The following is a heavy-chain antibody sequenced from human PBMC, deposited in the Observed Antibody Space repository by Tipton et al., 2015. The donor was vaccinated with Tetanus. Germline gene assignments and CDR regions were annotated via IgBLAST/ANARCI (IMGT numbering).Heavy chain of an antibody. CDR1: GGSMSGSGHY. V-gene: IGHV4-39*07. D-gene: IGHD6-13*01. J-gene: IGHJ5*02. Sequence: TLSLTCIVSGGSMSGSGHYGAWVRQSPGKGLEWIGSISYSGRTYYSPSLKSRVTMSVDTSKNQFSLRLTSVTVADTAVYYCARDPGIASAGLWFDPWGQGTLVTVSS. CDR2: ISYSGRT. CDR3: ARDPGIASAGLWFDP.